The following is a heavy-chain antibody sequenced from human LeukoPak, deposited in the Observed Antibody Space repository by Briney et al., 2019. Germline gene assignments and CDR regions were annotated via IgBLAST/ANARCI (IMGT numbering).Heavy chain of an antibody. V-gene: IGHV1-18*01. CDR3: ARDVEAAFCSTSTCYDLVFDY. J-gene: IGHJ4*02. CDR1: GYTFTQYG. D-gene: IGHD2-2*01. Sequence: VASVKVSCKASGYTFTQYGISWVRQAPGQGLEWMGWISAYNGNTNYVQKFQGRVTMTTDTSTSTAYMELTSLRSDDTAVYYCARDVEAAFCSTSTCYDLVFDYWGQRTLVTVSS. CDR2: ISAYNGNT.